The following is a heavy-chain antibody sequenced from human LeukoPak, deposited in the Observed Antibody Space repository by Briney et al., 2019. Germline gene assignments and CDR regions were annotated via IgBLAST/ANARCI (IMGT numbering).Heavy chain of an antibody. Sequence: ASVKVSCKASGYTFTGYYVHWVRQAPGQGLEWMGWINPNSGGTNYAQKFQGRVTMTRDTSISTAYMELSRLRSDDTAVYYCARVGFGELFSYYYYYGMDVWGQGTTVTVSS. CDR2: INPNSGGT. CDR3: ARVGFGELFSYYYYYGMDV. D-gene: IGHD3-10*01. V-gene: IGHV1-2*02. CDR1: GYTFTGYY. J-gene: IGHJ6*02.